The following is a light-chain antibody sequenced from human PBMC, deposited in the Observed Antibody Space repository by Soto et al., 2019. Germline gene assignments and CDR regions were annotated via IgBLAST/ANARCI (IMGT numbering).Light chain of an antibody. CDR1: SSDVGGYNY. CDR2: EVS. J-gene: IGLJ2*01. CDR3: SSYAGSNKV. Sequence: QSVLTQPPSASGSPGQSVTISCTGTSSDVGGYNYVSWYQQHPGKAPKLMIYEVSQRPSGVPDRFSGSKSGNTASLTVSGLQAEYEADYYCSSYAGSNKVFGGGTKVTVL. V-gene: IGLV2-8*01.